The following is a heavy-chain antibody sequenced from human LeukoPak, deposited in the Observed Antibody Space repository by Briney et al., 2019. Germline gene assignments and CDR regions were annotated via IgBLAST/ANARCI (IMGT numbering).Heavy chain of an antibody. D-gene: IGHD2-15*01. CDR1: GYRFTSYW. J-gene: IGHJ4*02. V-gene: IGHV5-51*01. CDR2: IYPGDSDT. Sequence: GGAPEISCKGSGYRFTSYWIGRVRQLPGKGLEGMGIIYPGDSDTRYSPSFQGQVTISADKSISTAYLQWSSLKASDTAMFYCARRYCSGGSCYFDYWGQGTLVTVSS. CDR3: ARRYCSGGSCYFDY.